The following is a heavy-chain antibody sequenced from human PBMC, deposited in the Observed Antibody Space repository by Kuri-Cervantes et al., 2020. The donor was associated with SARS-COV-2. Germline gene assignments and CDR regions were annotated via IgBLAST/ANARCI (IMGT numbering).Heavy chain of an antibody. V-gene: IGHV1-2*02. D-gene: IGHD3-16*01. CDR1: GGTFSSYA. CDR3: ARDGGKHIVVDAFDI. J-gene: IGHJ3*02. CDR2: IIPNSGGT. Sequence: ASVKVSCKASGGTFSSYAISWVRQAPGQGLEWMGGIIPNSGGTNYAQKFQGRVTMTRDTSISTAYMELSRLRSDDTAVYYCARDGGKHIVVDAFDIWGQGTMVTVSS.